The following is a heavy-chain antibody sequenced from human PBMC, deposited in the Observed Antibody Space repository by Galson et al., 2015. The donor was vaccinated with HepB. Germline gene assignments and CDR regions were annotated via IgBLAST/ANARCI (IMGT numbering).Heavy chain of an antibody. CDR3: GSRWADY. Sequence: SLRLSCAASGVTFNTYWMTWIRQAPGKGLEWVANMKADGSERHCVDSVRGRFTISRDNAKNSLYLQMNSLRAKDTAVYYCGSRWADYWGQGTLVTVSS. CDR1: GVTFNTYW. CDR2: MKADGSER. V-gene: IGHV3-7*01. J-gene: IGHJ4*02. D-gene: IGHD4-23*01.